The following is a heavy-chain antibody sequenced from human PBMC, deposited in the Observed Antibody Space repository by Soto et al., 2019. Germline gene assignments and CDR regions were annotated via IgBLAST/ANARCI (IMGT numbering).Heavy chain of an antibody. Sequence: GGSLRLSCAASGFTFSSYGMHWVRQAPGKGLEWVAVISYDGSNKYYADSVKGRFTISRDNSKNTLYVQMNSLRAEDTAVYYCAKDRYKCNYEDYFDHWGQGTLVTVSS. CDR3: AKDRYKCNYEDYFDH. J-gene: IGHJ4*02. D-gene: IGHD1-7*01. CDR2: ISYDGSNK. V-gene: IGHV3-30*18. CDR1: GFTFSSYG.